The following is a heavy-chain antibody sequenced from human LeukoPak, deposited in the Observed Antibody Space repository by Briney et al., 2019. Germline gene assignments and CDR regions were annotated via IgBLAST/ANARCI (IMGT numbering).Heavy chain of an antibody. V-gene: IGHV3-30*02. D-gene: IGHD5-24*01. Sequence: PGGSLRLSCAASGFTFSSYGMHWVRQAPGKGLEWVAFIRYDGSNNYYADSVKGRFTISRDNSKNTLYLQMNSLRAEDTALYYCAKDQRWLPRLDAAPAAFDVWGRGTMVTVS. CDR1: GFTFSSYG. CDR3: AKDQRWLPRLDAAPAAFDV. J-gene: IGHJ3*01. CDR2: IRYDGSNN.